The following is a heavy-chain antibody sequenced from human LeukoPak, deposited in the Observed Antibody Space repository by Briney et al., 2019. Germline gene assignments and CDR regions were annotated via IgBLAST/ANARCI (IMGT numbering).Heavy chain of an antibody. Sequence: GEALQISCKGSGNSFNSDWIGWVRQLPGKGLEWMGIIYPGDSDTRYSPSFQGQVTISADKYSSTPYLQWSSLKASDTAMYYCASLGGYCSGDSCRYNWFHPWGQGTLLTVPS. CDR2: IYPGDSDT. CDR1: GNSFNSDW. V-gene: IGHV5-51*01. J-gene: IGHJ5*02. D-gene: IGHD2-15*01. CDR3: ASLGGYCSGDSCRYNWFHP.